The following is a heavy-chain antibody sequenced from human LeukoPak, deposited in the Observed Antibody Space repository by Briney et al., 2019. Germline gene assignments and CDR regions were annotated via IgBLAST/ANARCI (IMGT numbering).Heavy chain of an antibody. CDR3: ARSDTYYDFWSGYYARFDY. J-gene: IGHJ4*02. D-gene: IGHD3-3*01. V-gene: IGHV4-39*01. Sequence: GSLRLSCAVSGSTFSSYAMSWVRQAPGKGLEWIGSIYYSGSTYYNPSLKSRVTISVDTSKNQFSLKLSSVTAADTAVYYCARSDTYYDFWSGYYARFDYWGQGTLVTVSS. CDR2: IYYSGST. CDR1: GSTFSSYA.